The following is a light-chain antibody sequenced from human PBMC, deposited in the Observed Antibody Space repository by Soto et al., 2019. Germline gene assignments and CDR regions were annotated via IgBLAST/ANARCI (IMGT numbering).Light chain of an antibody. V-gene: IGKV1-33*01. CDR3: QQYDNVSLT. CDR2: DAS. Sequence: DIQMPQSPSSLSASVGDRVTFTCQASQDITNSLNWYQQKPGRAPKLLIYDASNLEAGVPSSFSGGGSGTDFTFTISSLQHEDVATYYCQQYDNVSLTFGGGTKVGIK. J-gene: IGKJ4*01. CDR1: QDITNS.